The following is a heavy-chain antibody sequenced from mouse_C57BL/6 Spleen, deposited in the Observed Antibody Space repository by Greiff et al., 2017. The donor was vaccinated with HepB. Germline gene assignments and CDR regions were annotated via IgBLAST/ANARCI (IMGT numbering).Heavy chain of an antibody. CDR1: GYSFTDYN. J-gene: IGHJ2*01. V-gene: IGHV1-39*01. CDR2: INPNYGTT. CDR3: ARSPCQYGSSYQYYFDY. D-gene: IGHD1-1*01. Sequence: EVQLQQSGPELVKPGASVKISCKASGYSFTDYNMNWVKQSHGKSLEWIGVINPNYGTTSYNQKFKGKATLTVDQSSSTAYMQLNSLTSEDSAVLYCARSPCQYGSSYQYYFDYWGQGTTLTVSA.